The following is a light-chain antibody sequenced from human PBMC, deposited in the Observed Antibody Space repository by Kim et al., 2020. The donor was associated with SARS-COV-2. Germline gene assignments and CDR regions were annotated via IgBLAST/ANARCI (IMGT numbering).Light chain of an antibody. Sequence: QSALTQPPSASGSPGQSVTISCTGTDSDVGGYNYVSCYQQHPGKAPKLMIYEVTKRPSGVPDRFSVSKSGNTASLTVSGLQAEDEADYYCSSFSRVKNYVFRTRTKVTVL. CDR3: SSFSRVKNYV. CDR2: EVT. V-gene: IGLV2-8*01. J-gene: IGLJ1*01. CDR1: DSDVGGYNY.